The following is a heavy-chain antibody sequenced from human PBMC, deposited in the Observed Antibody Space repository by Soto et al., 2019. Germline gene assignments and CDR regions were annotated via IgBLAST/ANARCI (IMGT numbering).Heavy chain of an antibody. CDR3: AKGPKYYYDSSGYFDY. CDR1: GYTFTSYG. J-gene: IGHJ4*02. CDR2: ISAYNGNT. Sequence: ASVKVSCKASGYTFTSYGISWVRQAPGQGLEWMGWISAYNGNTNYAQKLQGRVTMTTDXXXSXXXXXLXXLXXDDXAVYYCAKGPKYYYDSSGYFDYWGQGTLVTVS. D-gene: IGHD3-22*01. V-gene: IGHV1-18*01.